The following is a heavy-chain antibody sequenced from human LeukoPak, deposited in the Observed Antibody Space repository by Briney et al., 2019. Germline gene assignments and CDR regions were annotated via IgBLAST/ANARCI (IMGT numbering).Heavy chain of an antibody. V-gene: IGHV4-39*01. D-gene: IGHD6-13*01. CDR3: ARGVIAAAEHFDY. J-gene: IGHJ4*02. CDR2: IYYSGST. Sequence: SETLSLTCTVSGGSISSSSYYWGWIRQPPGKGLEWIGSIYYSGSTYYNPSLKSRVTISVDTSKNQFSLKLSSVTAADTAVYYCARGVIAAAEHFDYWGQGTLVTVSS. CDR1: GGSISSSSYY.